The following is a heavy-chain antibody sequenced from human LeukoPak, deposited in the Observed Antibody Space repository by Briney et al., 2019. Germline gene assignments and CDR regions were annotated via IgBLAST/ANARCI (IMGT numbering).Heavy chain of an antibody. J-gene: IGHJ4*02. CDR3: ARGSDGDPDGDF. D-gene: IGHD4-17*01. V-gene: IGHV4-39*07. Sequence: SETLSLTCTVSGSFINTNGYFWVWIPQPPGKGLEWIANIYYSGNTYLNPSLKSRVPLSPKPSKYQSSLNMTSVTAAETAVYYCARGSDGDPDGDFWGQGTLVTVSS. CDR1: GSFINTNGYF. CDR2: IYYSGNT.